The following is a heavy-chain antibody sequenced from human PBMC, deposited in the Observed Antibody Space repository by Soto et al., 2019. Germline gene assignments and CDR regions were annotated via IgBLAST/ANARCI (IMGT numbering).Heavy chain of an antibody. CDR3: SRGVPGAEAWFGP. Sequence: QVQLVQSGGEVKRPGASVKVSCKTSGYTFSNYGITWVRQAPGQPLEWLGWISLYSDGANYAQKFQGRVSMTTDTSTTTAYMDLRSLRSDDTAVYDCSRGVPGAEAWFGPWGQGTLVTVSS. V-gene: IGHV1-18*01. CDR2: ISLYSDGA. D-gene: IGHD2-2*01. J-gene: IGHJ5*02. CDR1: GYTFSNYG.